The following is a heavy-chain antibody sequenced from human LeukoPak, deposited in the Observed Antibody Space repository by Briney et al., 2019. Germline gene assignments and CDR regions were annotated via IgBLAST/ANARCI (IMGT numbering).Heavy chain of an antibody. J-gene: IGHJ4*02. V-gene: IGHV3-23*01. CDR1: GFTFSSYA. Sequence: GGSLRLSCAASGFTFSSYAMSWVRQAPGKGLEWVSAISGSGGSTYYADSVKGRFTISRDNSKNTLYLQMNSLRAEDTAVYYCAKWGSRSGGSWVYFDYWGQGTLVTFSS. CDR2: ISGSGGST. CDR3: AKWGSRSGGSWVYFDY. D-gene: IGHD2-15*01.